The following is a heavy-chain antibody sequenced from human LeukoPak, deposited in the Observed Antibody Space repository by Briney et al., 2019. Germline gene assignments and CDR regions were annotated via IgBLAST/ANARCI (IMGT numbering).Heavy chain of an antibody. Sequence: AGGSLRLSCTASGFTFSNAWMSWVRQAPGKGLEWVGRIKNRTEGGTTDYAAPVKGRFTISRDDSRNMVFLHMNSLNTGDTAVYFCAAGSGAPGYWGRGTLVTVSS. CDR2: IKNRTEGGTT. J-gene: IGHJ4*02. D-gene: IGHD3-10*01. CDR1: GFTFSNAW. CDR3: AAGSGAPGY. V-gene: IGHV3-15*01.